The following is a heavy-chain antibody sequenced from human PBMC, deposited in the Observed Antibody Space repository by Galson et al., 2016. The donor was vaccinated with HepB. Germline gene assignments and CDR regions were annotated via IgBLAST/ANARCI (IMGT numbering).Heavy chain of an antibody. CDR2: IYPGDSHT. V-gene: IGHV5-51*01. J-gene: IGHJ3*02. D-gene: IGHD3-22*01. Sequence: QSGAEVKKPGESLKISCKGSGYSFTSYWIGWVRQMPGKGLEWMGIIYPGDSHTRYSPSFQGQVTISADKSISTAYLQWSNLKASDTAMYYCARHLSRASITMILVAQRGQCEAFDIWGQGTMVTVSS. CDR1: GYSFTSYW. CDR3: ARHLSRASITMILVAQRGQCEAFDI.